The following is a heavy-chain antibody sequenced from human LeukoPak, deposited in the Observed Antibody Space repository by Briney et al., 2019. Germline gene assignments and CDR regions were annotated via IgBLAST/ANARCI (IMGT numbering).Heavy chain of an antibody. V-gene: IGHV5-10-1*01. CDR1: GYSFTSYW. J-gene: IGHJ4*02. Sequence: GESLKISCKGSGYSFTSYWISWVRQMPGKGLEWMGRIDPSDSYTNYSPSFQGHVTISVDKSISTAYLQWSSLKASDTAVYYCARRLQRHFDYWGQGTLVTVSS. D-gene: IGHD2-15*01. CDR3: ARRLQRHFDY. CDR2: IDPSDSYT.